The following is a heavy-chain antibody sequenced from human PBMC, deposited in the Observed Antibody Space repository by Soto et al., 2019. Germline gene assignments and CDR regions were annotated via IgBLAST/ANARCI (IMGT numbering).Heavy chain of an antibody. Sequence: RASLKVSCKASGGTFSSYTISWVRQAPGQGLEWMGRIIPILGIANYAQKFQGRVTITADKSTSTAYMELSSLRSEDTAVYYCARDMFGGSGYYYFDPWGHGTLVTVSS. D-gene: IGHD3-22*01. CDR3: ARDMFGGSGYYYFDP. J-gene: IGHJ5*02. CDR2: IIPILGIA. V-gene: IGHV1-69*04. CDR1: GGTFSSYT.